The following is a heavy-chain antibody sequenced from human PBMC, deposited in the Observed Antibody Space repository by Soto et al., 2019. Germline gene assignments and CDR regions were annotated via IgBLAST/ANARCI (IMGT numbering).Heavy chain of an antibody. Sequence: QVQLQESGPGLVKPSQTLSLTCTVSGGSISSGGYYWSWIRQHPGKGLEWIGYIYYSGSTYYNPSLKSRVTISGDTSKNQFYMKLSSVTAADTAVYYCARDRSVRGVSYYFDYWGQGTLVTVSS. D-gene: IGHD3-10*01. J-gene: IGHJ4*02. CDR3: ARDRSVRGVSYYFDY. CDR2: IYYSGST. V-gene: IGHV4-31*03. CDR1: GGSISSGGYY.